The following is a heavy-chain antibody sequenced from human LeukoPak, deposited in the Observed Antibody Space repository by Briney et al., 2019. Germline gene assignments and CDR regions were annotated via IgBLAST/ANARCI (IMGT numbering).Heavy chain of an antibody. CDR1: GFTVSSNF. J-gene: IGHJ6*03. D-gene: IGHD3-22*01. Sequence: GGSLRLSCAASGFTVSSNFMGWVRQAPGKGLEWVSVIYGGGSTYYADSVKGRFTISRDTSKNTLHLQMNSLRAEDTAVYYCARTPGDSSGYHMDVWGKGTTVTVSS. CDR2: IYGGGST. CDR3: ARTPGDSSGYHMDV. V-gene: IGHV3-53*01.